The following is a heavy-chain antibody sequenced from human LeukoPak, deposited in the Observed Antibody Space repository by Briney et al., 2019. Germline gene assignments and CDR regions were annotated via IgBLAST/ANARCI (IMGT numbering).Heavy chain of an antibody. Sequence: PSETLSLTCAVYGGSFSGYYWSWIRQPPGKGLEWIGEINHSGSTNYNPSLKSRVTISVDTSKNQFSLKLSSVTAADTAVYYCASPAYYYDSSGSNSYYGMDVWGQGTTVTVSS. CDR2: INHSGST. D-gene: IGHD3-22*01. J-gene: IGHJ6*02. V-gene: IGHV4-34*01. CDR1: GGSFSGYY. CDR3: ASPAYYYDSSGSNSYYGMDV.